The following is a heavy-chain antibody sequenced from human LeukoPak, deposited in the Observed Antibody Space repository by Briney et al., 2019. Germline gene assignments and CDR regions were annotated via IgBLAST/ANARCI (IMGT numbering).Heavy chain of an antibody. CDR1: GFTFSSYG. Sequence: PGGSLRLSCAASGFTFSSYGMHWVRQAPGKGLEWVAVIWYDGSNKYYADSVKGRFTISRDNSKSTLYLQMNSLRAEDTAVYYCARDSYSSGWFDYWGQGTLVTVSS. D-gene: IGHD6-19*01. J-gene: IGHJ4*02. CDR2: IWYDGSNK. CDR3: ARDSYSSGWFDY. V-gene: IGHV3-33*01.